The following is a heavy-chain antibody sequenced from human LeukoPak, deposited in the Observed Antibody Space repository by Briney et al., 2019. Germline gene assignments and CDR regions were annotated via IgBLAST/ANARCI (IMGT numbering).Heavy chain of an antibody. V-gene: IGHV4-34*01. J-gene: IGHJ6*03. Sequence: PSETLSLTCAVYGGSFSGYYWSWIRQTPGKGLEWIGEINHSGSTNYNPSLKSRVTISVDTSKNQFSLKLSSVTAADTAVYYCARGPYYYYYMDVWGKGTTVTVSS. CDR1: GGSFSGYY. CDR2: INHSGST. CDR3: ARGPYYYYYMDV.